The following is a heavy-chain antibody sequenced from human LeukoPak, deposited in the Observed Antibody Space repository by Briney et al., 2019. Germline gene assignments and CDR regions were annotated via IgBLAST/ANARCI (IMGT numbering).Heavy chain of an antibody. J-gene: IGHJ6*04. CDR2: ISYDGSNK. D-gene: IGHD3-10*01. CDR3: AKGADVTMVRGVIPRDGMDV. CDR1: GFTFSSYG. V-gene: IGHV3-30*18. Sequence: PGGSLRLSCAASGFTFSSYGMHWVRQTPGKGLEWVAVISYDGSNKYYADSVKGRFTISRDNSKNTLYLQMNSLRAEDTAVYYCAKGADVTMVRGVIPRDGMDVWGKGTTVTVPS.